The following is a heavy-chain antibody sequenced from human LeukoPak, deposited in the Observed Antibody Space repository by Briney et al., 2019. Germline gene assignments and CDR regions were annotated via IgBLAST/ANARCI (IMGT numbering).Heavy chain of an antibody. CDR3: AKAAGVNYYYYMDV. CDR2: ISGSGGST. V-gene: IGHV3-23*01. D-gene: IGHD6-13*01. J-gene: IGHJ6*03. Sequence: PGGPLRLSCAASGFTFSSYAMSWVRQAPGKGLEWVSAISGSGGSTYYADSVKGRFTISRDNSKNTLYLQMNSLRAEDTAVYYCAKAAGVNYYYYMDVWGKGTTVTVSS. CDR1: GFTFSSYA.